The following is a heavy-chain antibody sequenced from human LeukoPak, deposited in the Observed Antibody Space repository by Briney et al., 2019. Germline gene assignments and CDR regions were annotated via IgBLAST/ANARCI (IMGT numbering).Heavy chain of an antibody. D-gene: IGHD3-3*01. CDR2: INPSGGST. CDR3: ARDFTNYDFWSGSRFGAFDI. Sequence: GASVKVSCKASGYTFTSYYIHWVRQAPGQGLEWMGIINPSGGSTKYAQKFQGRVIMTRDTSTSTVYMELSSLRSEDTAVYYCARDFTNYDFWSGSRFGAFDIWGQGTMVTVSS. CDR1: GYTFTSYY. J-gene: IGHJ3*02. V-gene: IGHV1-46*01.